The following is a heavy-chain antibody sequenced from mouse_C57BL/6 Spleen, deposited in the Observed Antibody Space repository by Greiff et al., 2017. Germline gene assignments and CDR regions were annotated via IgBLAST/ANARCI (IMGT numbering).Heavy chain of an antibody. CDR2: IWSGGST. V-gene: IGHV2-2*01. Sequence: VKVVESGPGLVQPSQSLSITCTVSGFSLTSYGVPWVRQSPGKGLEWLGVIWSGGSTDYNAAFISRLSISKDNSKSQVFFKMNSLQADDTAIYYCARNGYYGSSYWYFDVWGTGTTVTVSS. CDR3: ARNGYYGSSYWYFDV. CDR1: GFSLTSYG. D-gene: IGHD1-1*01. J-gene: IGHJ1*03.